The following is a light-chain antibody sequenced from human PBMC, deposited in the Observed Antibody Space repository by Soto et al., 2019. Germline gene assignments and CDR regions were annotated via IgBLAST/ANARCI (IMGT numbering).Light chain of an antibody. CDR2: DAS. J-gene: IGKJ4*01. Sequence: DILMTQSPSSLSASVGDRVTITCQASQDISNSINWYQQKPGKAPRLLIFDASSVEAGVPSRFSGGGSGTYFTFTINSLQPEDVGAYFCQHYADLPLTFGGGTKVAIK. V-gene: IGKV1-33*01. CDR1: QDISNS. CDR3: QHYADLPLT.